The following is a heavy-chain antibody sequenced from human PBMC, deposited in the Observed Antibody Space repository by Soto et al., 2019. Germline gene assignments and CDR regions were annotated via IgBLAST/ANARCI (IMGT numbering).Heavy chain of an antibody. CDR3: AKSMIVVVRSTVHYYGMDV. CDR1: GFTFSSYA. CDR2: ISGSGGST. Sequence: GGSLRLSCAASGFTFSSYAMSWVRQAPGKGLEWVSAISGSGGSTYYADSVKGRFTISRDNSKNTLYLQMNSLRAEDTAVYYCAKSMIVVVRSTVHYYGMDVWGQGTTVTVSS. J-gene: IGHJ6*02. V-gene: IGHV3-23*01. D-gene: IGHD3-22*01.